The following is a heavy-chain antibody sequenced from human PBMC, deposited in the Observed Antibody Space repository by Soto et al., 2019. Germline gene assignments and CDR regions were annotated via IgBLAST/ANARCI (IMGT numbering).Heavy chain of an antibody. J-gene: IGHJ5*02. D-gene: IGHD3-22*01. Sequence: QVQLVQSGAEVKKPGSSVQVSCKASGGTFSSYAISWVRQAPGQGLEWMGGIIPIFGTANYAQKFQGRVTITADESTSTAYMELSSLRSEDTAVYYCARSTYYYDSSGYSWFDPWGQGTLVTVSS. CDR2: IIPIFGTA. CDR3: ARSTYYYDSSGYSWFDP. CDR1: GGTFSSYA. V-gene: IGHV1-69*01.